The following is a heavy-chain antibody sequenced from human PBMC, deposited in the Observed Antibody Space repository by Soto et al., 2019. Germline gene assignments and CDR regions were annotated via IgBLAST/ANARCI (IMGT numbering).Heavy chain of an antibody. D-gene: IGHD3-3*01. V-gene: IGHV2-5*02. CDR3: AYRVLRTVFGLVTTTAIYFDF. CDR2: IYWDDDK. J-gene: IGHJ4*02. Sequence: QITLNESGPTQVKPRQTLTLTCTFSGFSLTTSGVGVGWIRQSPGKAPEWLALIYWDDDKRYSPSLKSRLTITKYTFKNQVVLTMADLDPADTAIYFCAYRVLRTVFGLVTTTAIYFDFWGQGTPVAVSS. CDR1: GFSLTTSGVG.